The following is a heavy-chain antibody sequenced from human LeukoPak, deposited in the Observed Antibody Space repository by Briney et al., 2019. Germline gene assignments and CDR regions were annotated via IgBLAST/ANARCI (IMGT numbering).Heavy chain of an antibody. D-gene: IGHD2-15*01. V-gene: IGHV4-4*07. Sequence: SETLSLTCTVSGASISGYYWTWIRQPAGKGLEWIGRIYTSGSTEYNPSLKSRVSMSVDTSRNQFSLKVSSVTAADTAVYYCARVICGGGSCYSDNWFDPWGQGTLVTVSS. CDR2: IYTSGST. CDR1: GASISGYY. CDR3: ARVICGGGSCYSDNWFDP. J-gene: IGHJ5*02.